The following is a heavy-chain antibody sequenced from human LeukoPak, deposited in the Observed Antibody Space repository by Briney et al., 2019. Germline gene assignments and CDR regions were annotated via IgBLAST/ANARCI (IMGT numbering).Heavy chain of an antibody. CDR3: AKDRLAAARPWYFDY. CDR1: GFTFSSYA. J-gene: IGHJ4*02. V-gene: IGHV3-23*01. Sequence: GGSLRLSCAASGFTFSSYAMSWVRQAPGKGLEWASAISGSGGSTYYADSVKGRFTISRDNSKNTLYLQMNSLRAEDTAVYYCAKDRLAAARPWYFDYWGQGVLVIVSS. D-gene: IGHD6-6*01. CDR2: ISGSGGST.